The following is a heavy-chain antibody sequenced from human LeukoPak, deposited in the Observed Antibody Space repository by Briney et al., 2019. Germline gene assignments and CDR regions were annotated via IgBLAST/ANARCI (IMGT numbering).Heavy chain of an antibody. CDR2: INSEGSTI. CDR3: ARISSDSISYYDH. D-gene: IGHD3-22*01. J-gene: IGHJ4*02. CDR1: GITFSTYW. V-gene: IGHV3-74*01. Sequence: GGSLRLSCAGSGITFSTYWMHRVRQAPGKGLVWVSRINSEGSTISYADSVKGRFTISRDNAKNTLFLQMNSLRAEDTAVYYCARISSDSISYYDHGGQGTLVTVSS.